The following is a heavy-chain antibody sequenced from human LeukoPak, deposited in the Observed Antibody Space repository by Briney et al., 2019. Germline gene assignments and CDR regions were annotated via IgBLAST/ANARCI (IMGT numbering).Heavy chain of an antibody. CDR2: IIPIFGTA. J-gene: IGHJ4*02. D-gene: IGHD3-22*01. CDR3: ARERMDYYDSSGYYFDY. Sequence: SVTVSCKASGGTFINYAISWVRQAPGQGREWMGGIIPIFGTANYAQKFQGRVTITTDESTSTAYMELSSLRSEDTAVYYCARERMDYYDSSGYYFDYWGQGTLVTVSS. V-gene: IGHV1-69*05. CDR1: GGTFINYA.